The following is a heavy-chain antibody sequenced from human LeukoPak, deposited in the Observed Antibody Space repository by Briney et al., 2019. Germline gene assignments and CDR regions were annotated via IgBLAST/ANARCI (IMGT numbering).Heavy chain of an antibody. CDR1: GYSISSGYY. J-gene: IGHJ4*02. CDR3: ARVRGSTSGHFDY. V-gene: IGHV4-38-2*02. Sequence: SETLSLTCTVSGYSISSGYYWGWIRPPPGKGLEWIGSIYHSGSTYYNPSLKSRVTISVDTSKNQFSLKLSSVTAADTAVYYCARVRGSTSGHFDYWGQGTLVTVSS. CDR2: IYHSGST. D-gene: IGHD2-2*01.